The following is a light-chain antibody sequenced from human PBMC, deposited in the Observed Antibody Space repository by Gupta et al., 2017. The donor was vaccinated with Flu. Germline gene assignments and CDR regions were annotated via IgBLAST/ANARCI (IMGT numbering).Light chain of an antibody. CDR2: SAS. CDR3: QQFGSSRYT. J-gene: IGKJ2*01. V-gene: IGKV3-20*01. Sequence: EIVLTQSPGPLSLSPGERATLSCWASQSVSSSYLAWYQQKPGQAPRLLIYSASSRATGIPDRFSGSGSGTDFTLTISRLEPEDFAVYYCQQFGSSRYTFGQGTKLEIK. CDR1: QSVSSSY.